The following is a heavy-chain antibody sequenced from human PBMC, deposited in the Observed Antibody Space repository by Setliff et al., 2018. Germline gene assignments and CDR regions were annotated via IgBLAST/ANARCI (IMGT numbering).Heavy chain of an antibody. CDR3: AKDTGYYFDY. D-gene: IGHD4-4*01. V-gene: IGHV3-23*01. CDR2: ISGIGAI. Sequence: LRLSCAASGFTFSNYAMSWVRQAPGKGLELVSAISGIGAISYEDSVKGRFTVARDNSKNTLYLQINSLRGEDTAGYYCAKDTGYYFDYWGQGTLVTVS. CDR1: GFTFSNYA. J-gene: IGHJ4*02.